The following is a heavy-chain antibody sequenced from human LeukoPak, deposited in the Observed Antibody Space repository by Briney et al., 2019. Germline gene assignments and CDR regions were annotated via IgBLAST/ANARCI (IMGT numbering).Heavy chain of an antibody. D-gene: IGHD6-6*01. J-gene: IGHJ6*03. Sequence: SVKVSCKASGGTFSSYAISGVRHAPGQGVEWMGGIIPIFGTANYAQKFQGRVTITADKSTSTAYMELSSLRSEDTAVYYCARGYSSSSPYYYYMDVWGKGTTVTVSS. V-gene: IGHV1-69*06. CDR1: GGTFSSYA. CDR2: IIPIFGTA. CDR3: ARGYSSSSPYYYYMDV.